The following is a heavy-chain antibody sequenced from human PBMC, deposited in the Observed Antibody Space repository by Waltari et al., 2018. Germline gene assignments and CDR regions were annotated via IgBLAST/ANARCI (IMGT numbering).Heavy chain of an antibody. CDR2: ISSSSSYI. J-gene: IGHJ4*02. CDR1: GFTFSSYS. D-gene: IGHD6-13*01. CDR3: ARVAASLIRKYYFDY. V-gene: IGHV3-21*01. Sequence: EVQLVESGGGLVKPGGSLRLSCAASGFTFSSYSMNWVRQARGKGLEWVSSISSSSSYIYYADSVKGRFTISRDNAKNSLYLQMNSLRAEDTAVYYCARVAASLIRKYYFDYWGQGTLVTVSS.